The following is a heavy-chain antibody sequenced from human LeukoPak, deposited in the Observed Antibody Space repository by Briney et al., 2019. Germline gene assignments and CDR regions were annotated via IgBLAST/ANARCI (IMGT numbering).Heavy chain of an antibody. D-gene: IGHD3-22*01. J-gene: IGHJ6*03. Sequence: SVKDSCKASGGTFSSYAISWVRQAPGQGLEWMGGIIPIFGTASYAQNFQGRVTITADESTSTAYMELSSLRSEDTAVYYCARGRYYDSSGYPLNGYYYMDVWGKGTTVTISS. V-gene: IGHV1-69*13. CDR2: IIPIFGTA. CDR3: ARGRYYDSSGYPLNGYYYMDV. CDR1: GGTFSSYA.